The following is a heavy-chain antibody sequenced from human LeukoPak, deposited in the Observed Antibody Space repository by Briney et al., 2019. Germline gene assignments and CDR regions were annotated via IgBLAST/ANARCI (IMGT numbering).Heavy chain of an antibody. J-gene: IGHJ6*03. CDR3: ARGNNPSYYYYMDV. V-gene: IGHV3-9*01. D-gene: IGHD1/OR15-1a*01. Sequence: GGSLRLSCAASGFTFDDYAMHWVRQAPGKGLEWVSGISWNSGSIGYADSVKGRFTISRDNSQNTLYLQVNSLRAEDTAVYYCARGNNPSYYYYMDVWGKGTTVTVSS. CDR2: ISWNSGSI. CDR1: GFTFDDYA.